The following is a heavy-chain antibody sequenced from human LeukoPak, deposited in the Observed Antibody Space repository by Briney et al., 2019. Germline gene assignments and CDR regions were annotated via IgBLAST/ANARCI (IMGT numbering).Heavy chain of an antibody. CDR2: IGTAGDT. D-gene: IGHD1-1*01. V-gene: IGHV3-13*01. J-gene: IGHJ4*02. CDR1: GFTFSDYD. CDR3: ARVAKERVGGVYYFDY. Sequence: GGSLRLSCAASGFTFSDYDMHWVRQATGKGLEWVSSIGTAGDTYYTGSVKGRFAISRENAKNSLYLQMNSLRAGDTAVYYCARVAKERVGGVYYFDYWGQGTLVTVSS.